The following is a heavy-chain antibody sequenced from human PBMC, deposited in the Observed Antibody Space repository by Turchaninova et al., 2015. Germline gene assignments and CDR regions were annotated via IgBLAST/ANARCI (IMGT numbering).Heavy chain of an antibody. CDR3: ARGHSLARYFDSGRWNYYDF. J-gene: IGHJ4*02. V-gene: IGHV1-69*06. D-gene: IGHD2/OR15-2a*01. Sequence: QVQLVQSGAEVKKPGSSVKVSCRTSGGTFSSYSITWVRQAPGQGLEWMGEIVPLFATPKYAQNFQGRVTITAERSTTTAYMELSSLTSEDTAVYFCARGHSLARYFDSGRWNYYDFWGQGTLVTVSS. CDR2: IVPLFATP. CDR1: GGTFSSYS.